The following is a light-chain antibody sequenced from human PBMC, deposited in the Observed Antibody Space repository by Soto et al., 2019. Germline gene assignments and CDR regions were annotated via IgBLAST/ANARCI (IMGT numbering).Light chain of an antibody. CDR3: QQRSNWPLWT. CDR2: DAS. J-gene: IGKJ1*01. Sequence: EVVMTQSPATLSVSPGEGVTLSCRASQGIGDTLAWYQHKPGQAPRLLIYDASNRATGIPARFSGSGSGTDFTLTISSLEPEDFAVYYCQQRSNWPLWTFGQGTKVDIK. V-gene: IGKV3-11*01. CDR1: QGIGDT.